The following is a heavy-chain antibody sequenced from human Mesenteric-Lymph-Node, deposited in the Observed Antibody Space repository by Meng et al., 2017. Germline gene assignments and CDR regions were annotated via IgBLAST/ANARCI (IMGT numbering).Heavy chain of an antibody. V-gene: IGHV3-23*01. Sequence: GESLKISCAASGFIYSSYAMSWVRQAPGTGLEWVSSISGDAGTTYYADSVKGRFTVSRDNSKNTLFLQMNSLRVEDTAVYYCAKCGSGNDYTCHYRGMDFWGQGTTVTVSS. CDR3: AKCGSGNDYTCHYRGMDF. D-gene: IGHD3-10*01. CDR1: GFIYSSYA. J-gene: IGHJ6*02. CDR2: ISGDAGTT.